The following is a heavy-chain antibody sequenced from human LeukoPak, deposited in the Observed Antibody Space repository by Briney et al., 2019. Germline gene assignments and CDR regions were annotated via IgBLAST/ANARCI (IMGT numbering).Heavy chain of an antibody. V-gene: IGHV3-21*01. CDR1: GFTFSSFG. Sequence: PGGSLRLSCAASGFTFSSFGMHWVRQAPGKGLEGVSSISSSSSYIYYADSVKGRFTISRDNAKNSLYLQMNSLRAEDTAVYYCARSDGYSSGWGAFDIWGQGTMVTVSS. CDR2: ISSSSSYI. J-gene: IGHJ3*02. CDR3: ARSDGYSSGWGAFDI. D-gene: IGHD6-19*01.